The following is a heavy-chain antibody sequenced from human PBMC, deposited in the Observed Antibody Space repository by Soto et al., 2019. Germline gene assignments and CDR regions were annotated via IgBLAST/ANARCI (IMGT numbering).Heavy chain of an antibody. CDR3: ARDSQGNYYDGAFDI. CDR1: GFTFSSYA. D-gene: IGHD3-22*01. V-gene: IGHV3-30-3*01. Sequence: QVQLVESWGGVVQPGRSLRLSCAASGFTFSSYAMHWVRQAPGKGLEWVAVISYDGSNKYYADSVKGRFTISRDNSKNKLYLQMNSLRAEDTAVYYCARDSQGNYYDGAFDIWGQGTMVTVSS. CDR2: ISYDGSNK. J-gene: IGHJ3*02.